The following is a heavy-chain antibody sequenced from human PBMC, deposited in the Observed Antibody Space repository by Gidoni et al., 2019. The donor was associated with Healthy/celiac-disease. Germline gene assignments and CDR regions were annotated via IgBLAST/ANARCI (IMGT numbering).Heavy chain of an antibody. CDR2: INPSGGST. D-gene: IGHD1-26*01. J-gene: IGHJ3*02. CDR1: GYTFTSYY. CDR3: AREAGYSVINDAFDI. V-gene: IGHV1-46*01. Sequence: QVQLVQSGAEVKKPGAPVKGSCKASGYTFTSYYMHWVRQAPGQGLEWMGIINPSGGSTSYAQKFQGRVTMTRDTSTSTVYMELSSLRSEDTAVYYCAREAGYSVINDAFDIWGQGTMVTVSS.